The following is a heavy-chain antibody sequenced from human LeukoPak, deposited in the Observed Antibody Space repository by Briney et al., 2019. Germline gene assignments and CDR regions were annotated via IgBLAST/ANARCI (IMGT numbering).Heavy chain of an antibody. CDR3: ARRYYYDSSGYYHGLWFDP. V-gene: IGHV4-34*01. CDR1: GGSFSGYY. J-gene: IGHJ5*02. Sequence: SETLSLTCAVYGGSFSGYYWSWIRQPPGKGLEWIGEINHSGSTNYNPSLKSRVTISVDTSKNQFSLKLSSVTAADTAVYYCARRYYYDSSGYYHGLWFDPWGQGILVTVSS. CDR2: INHSGST. D-gene: IGHD3-22*01.